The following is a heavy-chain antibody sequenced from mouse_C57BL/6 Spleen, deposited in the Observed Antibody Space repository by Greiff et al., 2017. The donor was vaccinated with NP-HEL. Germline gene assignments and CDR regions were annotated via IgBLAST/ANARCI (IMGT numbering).Heavy chain of an antibody. J-gene: IGHJ3*01. CDR2: IWSGGST. D-gene: IGHD1-1*01. V-gene: IGHV2-2*01. Sequence: VQLQQSGPGLVQPSQSLSITCTVSGFSLTSYGVHWVRQSPGKGLEWLGVIWSGGSTDYNAAFISRLSISKDNSKSQVFFKMNSLQADDTAIYYCASPFYYSPFAYWGQGTLVTVSA. CDR3: ASPFYYSPFAY. CDR1: GFSLTSYG.